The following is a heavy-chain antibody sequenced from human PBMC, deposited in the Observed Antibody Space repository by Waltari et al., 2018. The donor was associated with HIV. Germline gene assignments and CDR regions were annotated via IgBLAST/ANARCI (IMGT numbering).Heavy chain of an antibody. CDR2: IKPMIGST. J-gene: IGHJ4*02. V-gene: IGHV1-2*06. D-gene: IGHD2-15*01. CDR1: GYSFTAYY. CDR3: ARGESVSVSNIPPGYRFDF. Sequence: QVQLVQSGAELKKPGASVEFSCRASGYSFTAYYMHWVRQAPGQGLQWMGRIKPMIGSTNIPRTFQGRITMTRDTSSGAVFIELLGLKFNDTALYYCARGESVSVSNIPPGYRFDFWGQGTLVTVSS.